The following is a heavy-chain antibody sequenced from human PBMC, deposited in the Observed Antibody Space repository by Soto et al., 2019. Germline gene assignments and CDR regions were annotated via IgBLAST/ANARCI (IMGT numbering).Heavy chain of an antibody. J-gene: IGHJ6*02. CDR2: ISTYKSDT. D-gene: IGHD6-13*01. Sequence: ASVKVSCKASGYAFTSYGMSWVRQAPGQGLEWMGWISTYKSDTNSAPRLQGRITMTTDTSTSTAYMELRSLTSDDTAVYYCARAKYSSSWYGGAKHYYYYGMDVWGQGTTVTVS. CDR1: GYAFTSYG. CDR3: ARAKYSSSWYGGAKHYYYYGMDV. V-gene: IGHV1-18*04.